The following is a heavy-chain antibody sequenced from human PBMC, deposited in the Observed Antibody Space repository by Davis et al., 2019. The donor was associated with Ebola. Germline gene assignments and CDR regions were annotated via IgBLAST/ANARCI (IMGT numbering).Heavy chain of an antibody. CDR2: INPHNGNT. CDR1: GYTFTNYG. D-gene: IGHD2-21*01. Sequence: ASVPVSCQASGYTFTNYGITWVRQAPGQGLEWMGWINPHNGNTNYAQNVQGRATMTTHTSTSTAYMEVGILRSDDTAVYYCARAQFPATSDHWGQGTLVTVSS. J-gene: IGHJ4*02. CDR3: ARAQFPATSDH. V-gene: IGHV1-18*04.